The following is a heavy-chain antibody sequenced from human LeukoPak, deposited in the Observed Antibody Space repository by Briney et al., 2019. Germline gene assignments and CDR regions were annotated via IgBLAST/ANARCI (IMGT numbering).Heavy chain of an antibody. V-gene: IGHV1-8*01. CDR2: MNPNSGNT. J-gene: IGHJ5*02. D-gene: IGHD3-22*01. CDR1: GYTFTSYD. Sequence: ASVKVSCKASGYTFTSYDINWARQATGQGLEWMGWMNPNSGNTGYAQKFQGRVTMTRNTSISTAYMELSSLRSEDTAVYYCARRRLLKNWFDPWGQGTLVTVSS. CDR3: ARRRLLKNWFDP.